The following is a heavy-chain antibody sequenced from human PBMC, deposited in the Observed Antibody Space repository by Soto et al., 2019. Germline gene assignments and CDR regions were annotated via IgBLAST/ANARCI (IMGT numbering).Heavy chain of an antibody. Sequence: PGGSLRLSCAASGFTFSSYSMNWVRQAPGKGLEWVSYISSSSSTIYYADSVKGRFTISRDNAKNSLYLQMNSLRDEDTAVYYCARYMRWFGELLPDYYYYGMDVWGQGTTVTVSS. CDR1: GFTFSSYS. V-gene: IGHV3-48*02. CDR3: ARYMRWFGELLPDYYYYGMDV. J-gene: IGHJ6*02. CDR2: ISSSSSTI. D-gene: IGHD3-10*01.